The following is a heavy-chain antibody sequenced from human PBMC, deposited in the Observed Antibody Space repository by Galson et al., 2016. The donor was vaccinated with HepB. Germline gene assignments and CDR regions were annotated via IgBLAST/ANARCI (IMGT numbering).Heavy chain of an antibody. CDR2: ISDDGSNE. CDR1: GFTFTNYW. CDR3: ARGAREFEY. V-gene: IGHV3-30-3*01. J-gene: IGHJ4*02. Sequence: SLRLSCAASGFTFTNYWMTWVRQAPGKGLEWVAFISDDGSNESYADSVKGRFTISRDNAKNTVFLQLNSLRTEDTAVYYCARGAREFEYWGQGTLVTVSS. D-gene: IGHD3-10*01.